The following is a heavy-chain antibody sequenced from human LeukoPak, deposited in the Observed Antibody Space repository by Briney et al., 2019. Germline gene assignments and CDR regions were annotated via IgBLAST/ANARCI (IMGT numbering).Heavy chain of an antibody. D-gene: IGHD3-10*01. CDR3: ARVKSSRYYYGSGSHHDASDI. V-gene: IGHV3-74*01. CDR1: GFTFSNYW. CDR2: INSDGSSS. J-gene: IGHJ3*02. Sequence: GGSLRLSCAASGFTFSNYWMHWVRQAPGRGLVWVSRINSDGSSSTYADSVKGRFTISRDNAKNTLYLQMNSLRADDTAVYYCARVKSSRYYYGSGSHHDASDIWGQGTMVTVSS.